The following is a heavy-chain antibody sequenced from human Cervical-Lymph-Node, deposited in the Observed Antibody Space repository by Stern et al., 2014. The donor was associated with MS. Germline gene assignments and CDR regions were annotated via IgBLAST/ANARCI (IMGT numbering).Heavy chain of an antibody. CDR1: GFTFSSYA. D-gene: IGHD3-3*01. CDR3: AKVRTDEWFDAVLDY. V-gene: IGHV3-23*04. CDR2: IGIGGGNT. Sequence: EVQLVESGGGLVQPGGSLRLSCAASGFTFSSYAMSWVRQAPGKGLEWVSAIGIGGGNTYHAESVKGRFTISRDNSKNTLYLQMNSLRAEDTAVYYCAKVRTDEWFDAVLDYWGQGTLVTVSS. J-gene: IGHJ4*02.